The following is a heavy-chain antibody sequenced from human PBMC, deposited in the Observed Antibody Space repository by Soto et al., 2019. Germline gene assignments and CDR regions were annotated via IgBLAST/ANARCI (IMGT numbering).Heavy chain of an antibody. Sequence: QVQLQQWGAGLLKPSETLSLTCAVYGGSFSGYYWSWIRQPPGKGLEWIGEINHSGSTNYNPSLKRRVTLSVDTYKNQFSLKLSSVTAADTAVYYCASIAAAAPDYWGQGTLVTVAS. J-gene: IGHJ4*02. CDR1: GGSFSGYY. D-gene: IGHD6-13*01. CDR3: ASIAAAAPDY. V-gene: IGHV4-34*01. CDR2: INHSGST.